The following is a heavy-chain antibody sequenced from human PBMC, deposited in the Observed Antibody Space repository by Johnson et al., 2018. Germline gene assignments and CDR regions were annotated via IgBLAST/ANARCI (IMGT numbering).Heavy chain of an antibody. Sequence: VQLLETGAEVKKPGASVKVSCKASGYTFTSYDINWVRQATGQGLEWMGWMNPNSGNTGYAQKFQGRVTMTRNTSISTAYMELSSLRSEDTAVDYCARGPYDSSGYYYAFDIWGQGTMVTVSS. D-gene: IGHD3-22*01. CDR1: GYTFTSYD. J-gene: IGHJ3*02. CDR2: MNPNSGNT. V-gene: IGHV1-8*01. CDR3: ARGPYDSSGYYYAFDI.